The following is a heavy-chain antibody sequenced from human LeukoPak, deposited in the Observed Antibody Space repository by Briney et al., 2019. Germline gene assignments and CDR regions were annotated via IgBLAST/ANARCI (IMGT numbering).Heavy chain of an antibody. CDR3: LHVLGM. CDR1: GGSMSGKIHN. CDR2: IYHTGST. Sequence: NPSETLSLTCTVSGGSMSGKIHNWAWIRQPPGKTLEWIANIYHTGSTYYNPSLGSRVTISADMSKNQFSLKLTSVTAADTAIYFCLHVLGMWGQGILVTVSS. J-gene: IGHJ4*02. V-gene: IGHV4-39*01. D-gene: IGHD3-16*01.